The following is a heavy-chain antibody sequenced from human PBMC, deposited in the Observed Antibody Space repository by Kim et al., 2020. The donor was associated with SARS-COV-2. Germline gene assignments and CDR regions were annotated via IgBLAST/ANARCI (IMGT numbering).Heavy chain of an antibody. Sequence: GGSLRLSCAASGFTFSSYDMSWVRPAPGKGLEWVSTFTYSGDDTYYIDSVKGRFTISRDNSKNTLYLQMNSLRADDTAVYYCAKRGSRVGFDSWGQGTLV. CDR1: GFTFSSYD. CDR2: FTYSGDDT. J-gene: IGHJ4*02. V-gene: IGHV3-23*01. D-gene: IGHD1-26*01. CDR3: AKRGSRVGFDS.